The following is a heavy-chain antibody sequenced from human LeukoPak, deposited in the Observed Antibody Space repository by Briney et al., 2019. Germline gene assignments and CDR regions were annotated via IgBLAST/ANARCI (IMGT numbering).Heavy chain of an antibody. Sequence: ASVKVSRKASGGTFSSYAISWVRPAPGQGLEWMGGIIPIFGTANYAQKFQGRVTITADESTSTAYMELSSLRSEDTAVYYCARGTAMGGSGSYYNYWGQGTLVTVSS. CDR1: GGTFSSYA. V-gene: IGHV1-69*13. D-gene: IGHD3-10*01. J-gene: IGHJ4*02. CDR3: ARGTAMGGSGSYYNY. CDR2: IIPIFGTA.